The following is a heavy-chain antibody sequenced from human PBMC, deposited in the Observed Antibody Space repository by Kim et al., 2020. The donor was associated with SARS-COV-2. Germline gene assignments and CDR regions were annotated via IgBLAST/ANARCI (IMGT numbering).Heavy chain of an antibody. D-gene: IGHD3-16*01. J-gene: IGHJ6*02. CDR3: ASDVSRGGIYYGMDV. CDR1: GYTFTSYY. Sequence: ASVKVSCKASGYTFTSYYMHWVRQAPGQGLEWMGIINPSGGSTSSAQKFQNIVTMTRDTSTSTVYMELSSLRSEDTAVCYCASDVSRGGIYYGMDVWGQG. V-gene: IGHV1-46*01. CDR2: INPSGGST.